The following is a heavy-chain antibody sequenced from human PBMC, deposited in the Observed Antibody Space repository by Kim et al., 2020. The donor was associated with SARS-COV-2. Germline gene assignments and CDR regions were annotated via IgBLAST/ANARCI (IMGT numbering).Heavy chain of an antibody. CDR2: ISGSGGST. Sequence: GGSLRLSCAASGFTFSSYAMSWVRQAPGKGLEWVSAISGSGGSTYYADSVKGRFTISRDNSKNTLYLQMNSLRAEDTAVYYCAKDYSRLSEYPNTAMVTWAFDIWGQGTMVTVSS. V-gene: IGHV3-23*01. J-gene: IGHJ3*02. CDR1: GFTFSSYA. D-gene: IGHD5-18*01. CDR3: AKDYSRLSEYPNTAMVTWAFDI.